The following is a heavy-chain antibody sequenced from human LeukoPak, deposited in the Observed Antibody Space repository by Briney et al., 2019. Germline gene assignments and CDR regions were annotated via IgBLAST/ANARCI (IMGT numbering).Heavy chain of an antibody. D-gene: IGHD3-22*01. Sequence: GGSLRLSCAASGFSFSSYEMNWVRQAPGKGLEWVSYISSSGSTRYYADSVKGRFTISRDNAKNSLYLQINSLRAEDTAVYYCARAGPYYYDSSGYPNFDYWGQGTLVTVSS. CDR1: GFSFSSYE. V-gene: IGHV3-48*03. CDR2: ISSSGSTR. J-gene: IGHJ4*02. CDR3: ARAGPYYYDSSGYPNFDY.